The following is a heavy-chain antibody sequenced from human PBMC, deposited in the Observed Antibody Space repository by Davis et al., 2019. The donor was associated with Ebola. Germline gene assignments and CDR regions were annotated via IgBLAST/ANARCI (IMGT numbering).Heavy chain of an antibody. V-gene: IGHV3-9*01. CDR1: GFTFDDYA. J-gene: IGHJ4*02. CDR2: ISWNSGKI. D-gene: IGHD3-10*01. Sequence: SLKISCAASGFTFDDYAMHWVRQDPGKGLEWVSGISWNSGKIAYVDSVKGRFTISRDNVKKSLFLQMKSLRIEDTALYYCTKWGFGDLGALGSWGQGTLVTVSS. CDR3: TKWGFGDLGALGS.